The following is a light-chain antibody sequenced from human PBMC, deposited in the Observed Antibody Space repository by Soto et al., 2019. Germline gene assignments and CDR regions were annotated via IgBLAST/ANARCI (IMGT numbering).Light chain of an antibody. J-gene: IGKJ4*01. CDR1: QSVSSN. CDR3: QRYNNWPLT. CDR2: GAS. V-gene: IGKV3-15*01. Sequence: EIVMTQSPATLSVSPGERATLSCRASQSVSSNLAWYQQKPGQAPRLLIYGASTRATGIPARFSGSGSEAEFTLTINSLQSEDFAIYYCQRYNNWPLTFGGGTKVESK.